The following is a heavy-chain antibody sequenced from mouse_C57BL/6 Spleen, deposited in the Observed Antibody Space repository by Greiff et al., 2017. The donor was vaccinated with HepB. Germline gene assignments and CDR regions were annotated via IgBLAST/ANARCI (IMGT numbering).Heavy chain of an antibody. CDR1: GYTFTSYW. Sequence: QVQLQQPGAELVKPGASVKLSCKASGYTFTSYWMHWVKQRPGQGLEWIGMIHPNSGSTNYNEKFKSNATLTVDKSSSTAYMQLSSLTSEDSAVYYCAKGGAGYYYAMDYWGQGTSVTVSS. V-gene: IGHV1-64*01. CDR3: AKGGAGYYYAMDY. CDR2: IHPNSGST. J-gene: IGHJ4*01. D-gene: IGHD3-3*01.